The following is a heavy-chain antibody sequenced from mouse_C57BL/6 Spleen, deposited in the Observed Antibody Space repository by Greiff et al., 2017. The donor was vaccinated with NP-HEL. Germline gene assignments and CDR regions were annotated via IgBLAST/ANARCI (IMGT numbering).Heavy chain of an antibody. J-gene: IGHJ2*01. CDR1: GFTITDYY. Sequence: VQLQQSGAELVKPGASVKLSCTASGFTITDYYMHWVKQRTEQGLEWIGRIDPEDGETKYAPKFQGKATITADTSSNTAYMQLSSLTSEDTAVYYCARDYGSSYDYFDYWGQGTTLTVSS. D-gene: IGHD1-1*01. V-gene: IGHV14-2*01. CDR3: ARDYGSSYDYFDY. CDR2: IDPEDGET.